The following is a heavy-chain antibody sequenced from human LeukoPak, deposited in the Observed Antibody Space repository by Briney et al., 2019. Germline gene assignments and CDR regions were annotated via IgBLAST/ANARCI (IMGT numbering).Heavy chain of an antibody. CDR3: ARRLKFWYFDL. CDR1: GGSISSYY. V-gene: IGHV4-59*08. CDR2: IYYSGST. J-gene: IGHJ2*01. Sequence: SETLSLTCTVSGGSISSYYWNWIRQPPGKGLEWIGNIYYSGSTNYNPSLKSRVTISVDTSKNQFSLKLNSVTAADTAVYYCARRLKFWYFDLWGRGTLVTVSS. D-gene: IGHD2-21*02.